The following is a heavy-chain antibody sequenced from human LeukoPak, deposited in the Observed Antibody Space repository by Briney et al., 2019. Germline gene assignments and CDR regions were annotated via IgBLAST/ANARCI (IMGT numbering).Heavy chain of an antibody. V-gene: IGHV1-3*01. CDR3: ARSITMIVVVSLDY. Sequence: ASVKVSCKASGYTFTSYAMHWVRQAPGQRLEWMGWINAGNGNTKYSQKFRGRVTITRDTSASTAYMELSSLRSEDTAVYYCARSITMIVVVSLDYWGQGTLVTVSS. D-gene: IGHD3-22*01. J-gene: IGHJ4*02. CDR2: INAGNGNT. CDR1: GYTFTSYA.